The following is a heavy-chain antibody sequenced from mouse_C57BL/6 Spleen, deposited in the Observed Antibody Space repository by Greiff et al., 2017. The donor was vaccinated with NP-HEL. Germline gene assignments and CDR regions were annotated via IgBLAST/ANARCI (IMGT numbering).Heavy chain of an antibody. J-gene: IGHJ2*01. D-gene: IGHD3-1*01. CDR2: IYPGDGDT. V-gene: IGHV1-82*01. Sequence: QVQLQQSGPELVKPGASVKISCKASGYAFSSSWMNWVKQRPGKGLEWIGRIYPGDGDTNYNGKFKGKATLTADKSSSTAYMQLSSLTSEDSAVYFCARSGWDGFDYWGQGTTLTVSS. CDR3: ARSGWDGFDY. CDR1: GYAFSSSW.